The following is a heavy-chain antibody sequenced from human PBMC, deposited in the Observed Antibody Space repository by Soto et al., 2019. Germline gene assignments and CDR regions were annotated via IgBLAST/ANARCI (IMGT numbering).Heavy chain of an antibody. CDR2: IIPIFGTA. V-gene: IGHV1-69*13. D-gene: IGHD3-16*01. CDR1: GGTFSSYA. CDR3: ASDKGLRLGYLFLIYYDYVMDG. J-gene: IGHJ6*02. Sequence: SVKVSCKASGGTFSSYAISWVRQAPGQGLEWMGGIIPIFGTANYAQRFQGRVTITADESTSTAYMELSSLRSEDTAVYYCASDKGLRLGYLFLIYYDYVMDGWGQRTTVIVS.